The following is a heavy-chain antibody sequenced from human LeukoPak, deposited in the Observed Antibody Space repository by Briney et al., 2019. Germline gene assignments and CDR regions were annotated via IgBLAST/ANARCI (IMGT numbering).Heavy chain of an antibody. D-gene: IGHD3-3*01. CDR1: GFTFDDYA. V-gene: IGHV3-43D*03. Sequence: GGSLRLSCAASGFTFDDYAMHWVRQAPGKGLEWVSLISWDGGSTYYADSVKGRFTISRDNSKNSLYLQMNSLRAEDTALYYCAKDGIGRYYDFWSGLNGDFDYWGQGTLVTVSS. J-gene: IGHJ4*02. CDR3: AKDGIGRYYDFWSGLNGDFDY. CDR2: ISWDGGST.